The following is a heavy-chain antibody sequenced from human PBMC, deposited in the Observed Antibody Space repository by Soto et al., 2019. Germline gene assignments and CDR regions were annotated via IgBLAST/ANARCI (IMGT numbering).Heavy chain of an antibody. CDR1: GYTFTTYG. D-gene: IGHD3-16*01. CDR3: ARAPYLGDHQY. CDR2: ISAYSGKT. V-gene: IGHV1-18*01. J-gene: IGHJ4*02. Sequence: QVQLVQSGGEVKKPGASVKVSCKTSGYTFTTYGISWVRQAPGQGLERVGWISAYSGKTHYAQKFQGKVTMTTDTSTNTAYLELRSLRSDDTAVYYCARAPYLGDHQYWGQGTLVTVSS.